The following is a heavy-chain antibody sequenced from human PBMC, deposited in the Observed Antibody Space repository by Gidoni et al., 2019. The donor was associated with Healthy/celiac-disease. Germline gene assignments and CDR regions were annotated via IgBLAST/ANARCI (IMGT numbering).Heavy chain of an antibody. D-gene: IGHD3-22*01. Sequence: QVQLVESGGGLVKPGGSLRLSGAASGFTFSDYYMSWIRQAPGKGLEWVSYISSSGSTIYYADSVKGRFTISRDNAKNSLYLQMNSLRAEDTAVYYCATLPLYYYDSSGYPNWFDPWGQGTLVTVSS. V-gene: IGHV3-11*01. CDR3: ATLPLYYYDSSGYPNWFDP. J-gene: IGHJ5*02. CDR1: GFTFSDYY. CDR2: ISSSGSTI.